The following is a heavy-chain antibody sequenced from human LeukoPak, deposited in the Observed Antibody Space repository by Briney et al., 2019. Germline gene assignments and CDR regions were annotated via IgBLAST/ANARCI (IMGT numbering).Heavy chain of an antibody. D-gene: IGHD6-19*01. CDR3: ARGSLSSGWSNY. CDR1: GYTFTGYY. J-gene: IGHJ4*02. Sequence: ASVKVSCKASGYTFTGYYMHWVRQAPGQGLEWMGRINPNSGGTNYAQKFQGRVTMTRDTSISTAYMELSRLRSDDTAVYYCARGSLSSGWSNYWGQGTLVTVSS. V-gene: IGHV1-2*06. CDR2: INPNSGGT.